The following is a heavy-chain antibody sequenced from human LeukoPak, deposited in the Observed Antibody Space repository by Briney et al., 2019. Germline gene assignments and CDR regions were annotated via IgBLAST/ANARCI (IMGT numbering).Heavy chain of an antibody. J-gene: IGHJ1*01. CDR3: ASQPYYGSGSPEYFQH. Sequence: PSETLSLTCTVSGGSISSYYWSWIRQPPGKGLEWLGYIYYSGTTNYNPSLKSRVTISVDTSKNQFSLKLSSVTAADTAVYYCASQPYYGSGSPEYFQHWGQGTLVTVSS. CDR1: GGSISSYY. CDR2: IYYSGTT. D-gene: IGHD3-10*01. V-gene: IGHV4-59*01.